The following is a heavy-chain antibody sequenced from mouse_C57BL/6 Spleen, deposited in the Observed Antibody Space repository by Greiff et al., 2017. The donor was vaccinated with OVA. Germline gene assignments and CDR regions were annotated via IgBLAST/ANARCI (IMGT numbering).Heavy chain of an antibody. CDR2: ISSGGSYT. CDR3: ARQRYYGSSSYYFDY. J-gene: IGHJ2*01. D-gene: IGHD1-1*01. V-gene: IGHV5-6*01. Sequence: EVKLMESGGDLVKPGGSLKLSCAASGFTFSSYGMSWVRQTPDKRLEWVATISSGGSYTYYQDSVKGRFTISRDNAKNTLYLQMSSLKSEDTAMYYCARQRYYGSSSYYFDYWGQGTTLTVSS. CDR1: GFTFSSYG.